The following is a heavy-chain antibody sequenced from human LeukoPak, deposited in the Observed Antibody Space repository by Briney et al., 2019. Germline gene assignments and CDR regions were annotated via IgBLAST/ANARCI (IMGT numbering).Heavy chain of an antibody. J-gene: IGHJ3*01. Sequence: SVKVSCKASGCTFSSYAISWVRQAPGQGLEWMGRIFPIFVIANYAQKFQGRVTITTDESTSTAYMELSSLRSEDTAVYYCASSAGYYYDSSCSFWGQGTMVTVSS. V-gene: IGHV1-69*05. CDR2: IFPIFVIA. CDR3: ASSAGYYYDSSCSF. D-gene: IGHD3-22*01. CDR1: GCTFSSYA.